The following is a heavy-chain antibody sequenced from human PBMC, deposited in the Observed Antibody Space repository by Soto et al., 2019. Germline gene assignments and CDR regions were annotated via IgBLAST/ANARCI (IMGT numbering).Heavy chain of an antibody. D-gene: IGHD5-12*01. CDR3: ARDSEMASHAEGAFDF. Sequence: XSVKVCCRASGYTFTSYGDRLVRQAPGQGLEWMGWISAYNGNTNYAQKLQGRVTMTTDTSTSTAYMELRSLRSDDTAVYYCARDSEMASHAEGAFDFWGQGTMVTVSS. J-gene: IGHJ3*01. V-gene: IGHV1-18*01. CDR1: GYTFTSYG. CDR2: ISAYNGNT.